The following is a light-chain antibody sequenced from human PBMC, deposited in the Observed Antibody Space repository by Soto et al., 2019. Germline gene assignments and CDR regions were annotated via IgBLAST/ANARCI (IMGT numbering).Light chain of an antibody. CDR2: AAS. CDR1: QGISNY. CDR3: QKYNSAPWT. V-gene: IGKV1-27*01. J-gene: IGKJ1*01. Sequence: DIQMTQSPSSLSASVGDRVTITCRASQGISNYLAWYQQKPGKVPKLLIYAASTLQSGFPSRFSGSGPGTDFTLTISSLQHEDGATYYCQKYNSAPWTFGQGTKVQIK.